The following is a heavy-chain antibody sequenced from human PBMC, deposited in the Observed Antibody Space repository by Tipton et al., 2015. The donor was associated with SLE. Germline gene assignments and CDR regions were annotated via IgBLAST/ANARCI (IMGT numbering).Heavy chain of an antibody. Sequence: QSGAEVKKTGASVKVSCKTSGYTFRDNYVHWVRLAPGQGLEWMGMINPSGGGTWFAQKFQGRVTMTTDTSTSTAYMELRSLRSDDTAVYYCARTSWGTAMVDYWGQGTLVTVSS. CDR3: ARTSWGTAMVDY. V-gene: IGHV1-46*01. J-gene: IGHJ4*02. CDR2: INPSGGGT. D-gene: IGHD5-18*01. CDR1: GYTFRDNY.